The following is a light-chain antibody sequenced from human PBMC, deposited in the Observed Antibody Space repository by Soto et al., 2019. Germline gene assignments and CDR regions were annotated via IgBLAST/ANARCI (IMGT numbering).Light chain of an antibody. J-gene: IGLJ1*01. Sequence: QSALTQPPSASGSPGQSVTISCTGTKSVIGVYDFVSWYQHHPGKAPRLIIYEVVQRPSGVPDRFSGSKSGNTASLTVSGLQAADEADYFCKSYAGSNTDVVGSGTKVTVL. CDR2: EVV. CDR1: KSVIGVYDF. V-gene: IGLV2-8*01. CDR3: KSYAGSNTDV.